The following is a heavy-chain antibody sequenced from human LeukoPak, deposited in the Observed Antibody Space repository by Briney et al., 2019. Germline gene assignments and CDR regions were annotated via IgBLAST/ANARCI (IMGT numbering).Heavy chain of an antibody. CDR1: GFTFSSYE. V-gene: IGHV3-23*01. J-gene: IGHJ4*02. CDR3: AKLGDWELLCPVDY. Sequence: PGGSLRLSCAASGFTFSSYEMNWVRQAPGKGLEWVSAISGSGGSTYYADSVKGRFTISRDNSKNTLYLQMNSLRAEDTAVYYCAKLGDWELLCPVDYWGQGTLVTVSS. CDR2: ISGSGGST. D-gene: IGHD1-26*01.